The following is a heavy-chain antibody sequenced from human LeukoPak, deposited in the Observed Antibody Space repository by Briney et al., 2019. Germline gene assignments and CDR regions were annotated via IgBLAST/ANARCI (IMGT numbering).Heavy chain of an antibody. CDR2: ISSSGSTI. Sequence: PGGSLRLSCAASGFTFSSYEMNWVRQAPGKGLEWVSYISSSGSTIYYADSVKGRLTISGDNAKNSLYLQMNSLRAEDTAVYYCARDSAGDAFDIWGQGTMVTVSS. D-gene: IGHD2-15*01. J-gene: IGHJ3*02. CDR1: GFTFSSYE. V-gene: IGHV3-48*03. CDR3: ARDSAGDAFDI.